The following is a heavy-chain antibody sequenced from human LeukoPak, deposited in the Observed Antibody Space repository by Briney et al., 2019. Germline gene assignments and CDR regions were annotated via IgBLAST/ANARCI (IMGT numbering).Heavy chain of an antibody. CDR1: GGSISSYY. CDR2: IYTSGST. J-gene: IGHJ4*02. Sequence: SETLSLTCTVSGGSISSYYWSWIRQPAGKGLEWIGRIYTSGSTNYNPSLKSRVTMSVDTSKNQFSLKLSSVTAADTAVYYCARGLGIAVAGHFDYWGQGTLVTVSS. V-gene: IGHV4-4*07. CDR3: ARGLGIAVAGHFDY. D-gene: IGHD6-19*01.